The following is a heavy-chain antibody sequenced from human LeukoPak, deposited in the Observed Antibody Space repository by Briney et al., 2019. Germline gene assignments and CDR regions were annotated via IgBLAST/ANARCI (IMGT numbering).Heavy chain of an antibody. D-gene: IGHD3-9*01. J-gene: IGHJ4*02. V-gene: IGHV4-39*07. CDR2: IYYSGST. CDR3: ASFDWLLEGSRN. CDR1: GGSTSSTSYY. Sequence: PSETLSLTCTVSGGSTSSTSYYWGWIRQPPGKGLEWIGSIYYSGSTYYNPSLKSRVTISVDKSKNQFSLKLSSVTAADTAVYYCASFDWLLEGSRNWGQGTLVTVSS.